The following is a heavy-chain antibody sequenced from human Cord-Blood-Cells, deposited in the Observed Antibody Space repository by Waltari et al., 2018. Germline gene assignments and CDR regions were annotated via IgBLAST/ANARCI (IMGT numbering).Heavy chain of an antibody. D-gene: IGHD3-22*01. CDR3: ARGYYDSSGYYYY. J-gene: IGHJ4*02. CDR2: IKQDGSEK. CDR1: GCTFSSYW. Sequence: ELQLVESGGGLVQPGGSMRLSCAAAGCTFSSYWLIWARQAPGKGLEWVANIKQDGSEKYYVDAVKGRFTISRDNAKNSLYLQMNSLRAEDTAVYYCARGYYDSSGYYYYWGQGTLVTVSS. V-gene: IGHV3-7*01.